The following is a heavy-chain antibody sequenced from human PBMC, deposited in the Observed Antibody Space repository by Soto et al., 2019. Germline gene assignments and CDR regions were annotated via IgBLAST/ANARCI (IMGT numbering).Heavy chain of an antibody. D-gene: IGHD3-3*01. CDR3: ARDLGPVAFWSGYYTGYYYYYYMDV. CDR2: IWYDGSNK. J-gene: IGHJ6*03. CDR1: GFTFSSYG. V-gene: IGHV3-33*01. Sequence: GGSLRLSCAASGFTFSSYGMHWVRQAPGKGLEWVAVIWYDGSNKYYADSVKGRFTISRDNSKNTLYLQMNSLRAEDTAVYYCARDLGPVAFWSGYYTGYYYYYYMDVWGKGTTVTVSS.